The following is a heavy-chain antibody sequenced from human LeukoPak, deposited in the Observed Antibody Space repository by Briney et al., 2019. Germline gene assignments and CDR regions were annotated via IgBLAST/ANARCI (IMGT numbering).Heavy chain of an antibody. Sequence: PGGSLRLSCAASGFTFSRYWMSWVRQTPGKGLEWVANIKQDGSDQYYVDSVKGRFTISRDNAKNSLYLQMNSLRADDTAVYYCASGVGATYGVAFHIWGQGTLVTVSS. D-gene: IGHD1-26*01. CDR1: GFTFSRYW. CDR3: ASGVGATYGVAFHI. V-gene: IGHV3-7*01. J-gene: IGHJ4*02. CDR2: IKQDGSDQ.